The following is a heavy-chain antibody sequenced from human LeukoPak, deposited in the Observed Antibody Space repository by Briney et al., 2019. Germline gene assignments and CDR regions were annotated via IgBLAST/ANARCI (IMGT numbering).Heavy chain of an antibody. CDR1: GYTFTGYY. CDR3: ARESVYCSSTSCYNLFDP. J-gene: IGHJ5*02. CDR2: INPNSDGT. V-gene: IGHV1-2*02. D-gene: IGHD2-2*01. Sequence: ASVKVSFKASGYTFTGYYMHWVPQAPGEGLEWMGWINPNSDGTKYAQKLQGRVTMTRDTSTSTAYMELSRLRPNDTAVYYCARESVYCSSTSCYNLFDPWGQGTLVTVSS.